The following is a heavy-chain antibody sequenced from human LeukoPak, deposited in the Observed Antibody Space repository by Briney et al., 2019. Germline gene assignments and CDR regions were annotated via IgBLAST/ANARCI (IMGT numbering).Heavy chain of an antibody. V-gene: IGHV1-2*02. J-gene: IGHJ4*02. CDR3: ARDLKWRRPPFFDY. CDR2: INPNSGGT. Sequence: GASVKVSCKASGYTFTGYYMHWVRQAPGQGLEWMGWINPNSGGTNYAQKLQGRVTMTRDTSISTAYMELSRLRSDDTAVYYCARDLKWRRPPFFDYWGQGTLVTVSS. D-gene: IGHD5-12*01. CDR1: GYTFTGYY.